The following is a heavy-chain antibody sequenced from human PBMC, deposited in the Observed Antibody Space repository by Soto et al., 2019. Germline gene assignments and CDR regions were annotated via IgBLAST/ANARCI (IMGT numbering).Heavy chain of an antibody. CDR2: ISGSGGST. CDR3: AKGGYCSSTSCQPTNYYYYYMDV. J-gene: IGHJ6*03. V-gene: IGHV3-23*01. D-gene: IGHD2-2*01. CDR1: GFNFNTAW. Sequence: GGSLRLSCAASGFNFNTAWMNWVRQAPGKGLEWVSAISGSGGSTYYADSVKGRFTISRDNSKNTLYLQMNSLRAEDTAVYYCAKGGYCSSTSCQPTNYYYYYMDVWGKGTTVTVSS.